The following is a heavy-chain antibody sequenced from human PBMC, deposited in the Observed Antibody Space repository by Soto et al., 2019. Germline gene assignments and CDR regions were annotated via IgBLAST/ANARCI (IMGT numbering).Heavy chain of an antibody. V-gene: IGHV3-23*01. D-gene: IGHD1-26*01. CDR1: GFTFSSYA. J-gene: IGHJ4*02. CDR2: ISGSGGST. CDR3: AEVTGGRVGATRRLYLDF. Sequence: EVQLLESGGGLVQPGGSLRLSCAASGFTFSSYAMSWVRQAPGKGLEWVSAISGSGGSTYYADSVKGRFTISRDNSKNPLLLQMDSLRAEDKAVYYCAEVTGGRVGATRRLYLDFWGQGTLVTVSS.